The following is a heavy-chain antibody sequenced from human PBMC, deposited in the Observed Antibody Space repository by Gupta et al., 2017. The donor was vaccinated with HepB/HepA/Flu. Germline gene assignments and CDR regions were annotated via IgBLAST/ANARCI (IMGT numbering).Heavy chain of an antibody. CDR3: ARDSPNCGGDCYSVYYYYYYMDV. Sequence: EVQLVESGGGLVQPGGSLRLSCAASGFTFSSYSMNWVRQAPGKGLEWVSYISSSSSTIYYADSVKGRFTISRDNAKNSLYLQMNSLRDEDTAVYYCARDSPNCGGDCYSVYYYYYYMDVWGKGTTVTVSS. CDR1: GFTFSSYS. J-gene: IGHJ6*03. CDR2: ISSSSSTI. D-gene: IGHD2-21*01. V-gene: IGHV3-48*02.